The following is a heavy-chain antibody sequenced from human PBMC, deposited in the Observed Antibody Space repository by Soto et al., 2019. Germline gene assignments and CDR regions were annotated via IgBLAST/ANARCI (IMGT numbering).Heavy chain of an antibody. CDR1: GGTFSSYA. Sequence: QVQLVQSGAEVKKPGSSVKVSCKASGGTFSSYAISWVRQAPGQGLEWMGGIIPIFGTANYAQKFQGRVTITADEATSTANMEQSSLRSEDTAVYYCARTPRHYCSGGSCYPKFDYWGQGTLVTVSS. V-gene: IGHV1-69*01. J-gene: IGHJ4*02. CDR3: ARTPRHYCSGGSCYPKFDY. CDR2: IIPIFGTA. D-gene: IGHD2-15*01.